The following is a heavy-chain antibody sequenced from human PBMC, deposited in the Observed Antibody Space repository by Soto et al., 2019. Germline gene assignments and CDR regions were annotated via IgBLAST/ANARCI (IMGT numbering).Heavy chain of an antibody. J-gene: IGHJ6*02. CDR2: INPSGGST. D-gene: IGHD3-16*02. V-gene: IGHV1-46*01. CDR1: GYTFTSYY. CDR3: ARVYYDYVWGSYRQPAAYYYYGMEV. Sequence: ASVKVPCKASGYTFTSYYMHWVRQAPGQGLEWMGIINPSGGSTSYAQKFQGRVTMTRDTSTSTVYMELSSLRSEDTAVYYCARVYYDYVWGSYRQPAAYYYYGMEVWGQGTTVTVSS.